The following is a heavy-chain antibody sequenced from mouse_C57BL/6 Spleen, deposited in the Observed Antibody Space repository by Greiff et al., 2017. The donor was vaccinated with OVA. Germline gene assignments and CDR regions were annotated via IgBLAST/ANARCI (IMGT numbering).Heavy chain of an antibody. Sequence: SGAELVRPGASVKLSCKASGYTFTDYYINWVKQRPGQGLEWIARIYPGSGNTYYNEKFKGKATLTAEKSSSTAYMQLSSLTSEDSAVYFCARDYYGFDYWGQGTTLTVSS. CDR1: GYTFTDYY. J-gene: IGHJ2*01. V-gene: IGHV1-76*01. CDR3: ARDYYGFDY. D-gene: IGHD1-1*01. CDR2: IYPGSGNT.